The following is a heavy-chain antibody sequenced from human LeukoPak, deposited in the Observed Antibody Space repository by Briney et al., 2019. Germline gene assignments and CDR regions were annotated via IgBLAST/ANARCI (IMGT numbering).Heavy chain of an antibody. J-gene: IGHJ5*02. CDR3: AGSLAARDAFDP. Sequence: PGGSLRLSCAASGFTFNNAWMSWIRQAPGKGLEWVSYISSSSSSYTNYADSVKGRFTISRDNAKNSLYLQMNSLRAEDTAVYYCAGSLAARDAFDPWGQGTLVTVSS. V-gene: IGHV3-11*03. CDR1: GFTFNNAW. D-gene: IGHD2-15*01. CDR2: ISSSSSSYT.